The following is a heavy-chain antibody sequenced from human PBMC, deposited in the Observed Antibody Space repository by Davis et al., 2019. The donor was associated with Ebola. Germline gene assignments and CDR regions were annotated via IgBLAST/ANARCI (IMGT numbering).Heavy chain of an antibody. CDR1: GDSVSIKSAG. J-gene: IGHJ5*02. V-gene: IGHV6-1*01. D-gene: IGHD5-12*01. CDR2: TYYTASKWYN. Sequence: HSQTLSLTCAISGDSVSIKSAGWNWIRQSPSRGLEWLGRTYYTASKWYNDYAVSVKSRMIISPDTSKNHFSLQLNSVTPEDTAVYYCVRGWLRSWFDPWGQGTLVTVSS. CDR3: VRGWLRSWFDP.